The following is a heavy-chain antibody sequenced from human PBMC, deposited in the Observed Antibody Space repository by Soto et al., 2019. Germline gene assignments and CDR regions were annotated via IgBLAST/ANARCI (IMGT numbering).Heavy chain of an antibody. CDR1: GYTFTSYD. CDR3: ARGHYDILTGSYYYYMDV. J-gene: IGHJ6*03. Sequence: GASVKVSCKASGYTFTSYDINWVRQATGQGLEWMGWMNPNSGNTGYAQKFQGRVTMTRNTSISTAYMELSSLRSEDTAVYYCARGHYDILTGSYYYYMDVWGKGTTVTVSS. V-gene: IGHV1-8*01. CDR2: MNPNSGNT. D-gene: IGHD3-9*01.